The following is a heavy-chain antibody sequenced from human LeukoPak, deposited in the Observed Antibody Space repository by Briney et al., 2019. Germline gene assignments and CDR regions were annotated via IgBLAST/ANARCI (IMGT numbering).Heavy chain of an antibody. CDR2: ISYDGSNK. J-gene: IGHJ3*02. CDR1: GFTFSSYS. D-gene: IGHD3-10*01. Sequence: GSLRLSCAASGFTFSSYSMHWVRQAPGKGLEWVAVISYDGSNKYYADSVKGRFTISRDNSKNTLYLQMNGLRAEDTAVYYCAKLEMVRVNDAFDIWGQGTMVTVSS. CDR3: AKLEMVRVNDAFDI. V-gene: IGHV3-30*18.